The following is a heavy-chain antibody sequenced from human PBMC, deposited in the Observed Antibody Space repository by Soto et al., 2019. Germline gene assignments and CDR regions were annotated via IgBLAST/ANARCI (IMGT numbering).Heavy chain of an antibody. CDR2: ISGSGGST. Sequence: EVQLLESGGGLVQPGGSLRLSCAASGFTFSSYAMSWVRQAPGKGLEWVSAISGSGGSTYYADSVKGRFTISRDNSKNTLYLQMNSLRAEDTAVYYCAKVVPAGKTILPGPLPLYFDYWGQGTLVTVSS. V-gene: IGHV3-23*01. CDR1: GFTFSSYA. CDR3: AKVVPAGKTILPGPLPLYFDY. D-gene: IGHD3-9*01. J-gene: IGHJ4*02.